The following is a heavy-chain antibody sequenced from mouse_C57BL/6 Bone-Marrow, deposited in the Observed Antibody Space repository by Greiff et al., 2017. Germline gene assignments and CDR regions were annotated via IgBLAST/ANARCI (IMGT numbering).Heavy chain of an antibody. V-gene: IGHV1-82*01. D-gene: IGHD1-1*01. CDR3: ARLRSSSYDLCAMDY. J-gene: IGHJ4*01. CDR1: GYAFSSSW. Sequence: QVQLQQSGPELVKPGASVKISCKASGYAFSSSWMNWVKQRPGKGLEWIGRIYPGDGDTNYNGKFKGKATLTADKSSSTAYMQLSSLTSEDSAVYFCARLRSSSYDLCAMDYWGQGTSVTVSS. CDR2: IYPGDGDT.